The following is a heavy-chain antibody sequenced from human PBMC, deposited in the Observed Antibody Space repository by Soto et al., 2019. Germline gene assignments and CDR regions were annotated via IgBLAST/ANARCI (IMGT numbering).Heavy chain of an antibody. CDR2: IYHSGST. CDR3: ARERPDGARLDP. V-gene: IGHV4-30-4*01. Sequence: QVQLQESGPGLVKPSQTLSLTCTVSGGSISSGDYYWSWIRQPPGKGLEWIGYIYHSGSTYYNPSLKRRVTISVDTSKNQCSLKLSSVTAADTAVYYCARERPDGARLDPWGQGTLVTVSS. CDR1: GGSISSGDYY. J-gene: IGHJ5*02. D-gene: IGHD6-6*01.